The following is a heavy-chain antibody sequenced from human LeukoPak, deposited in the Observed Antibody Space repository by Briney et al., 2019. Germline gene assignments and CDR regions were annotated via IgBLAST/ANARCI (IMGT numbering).Heavy chain of an antibody. V-gene: IGHV3-23*01. CDR3: VKFAPGFLSADWFDP. D-gene: IGHD2/OR15-2a*01. CDR2: IGGSNVPRT. CDR1: GFIFSNSA. J-gene: IGHJ5*02. Sequence: GGSLRLSCAASGFIFSNSALSWVRLPPGLGLEWVAGIGGSNVPRTWYADSMKGRFTISRDDSKSTLYLQMTSLRAEDTALYYCVKFAPGFLSADWFDPWGQGTRVTVSS.